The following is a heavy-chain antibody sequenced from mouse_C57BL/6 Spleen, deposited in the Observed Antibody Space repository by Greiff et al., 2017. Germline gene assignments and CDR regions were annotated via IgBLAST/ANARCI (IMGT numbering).Heavy chain of an antibody. CDR1: GFTFSDYA. V-gene: IGHV5-12*01. CDR3: ASDVNGTCAMDY. Sequence: EVQLVESGGGLVKPGGSLKLSCAASGFTFSDYAMSWVRQTPEKRLEWVAYISNGGSITYYPDTVKGRFTISRDNAKNTLFLQMSLLNAEDTAMYYCASDVNGTCAMDYWGPGTSVTVSS. CDR2: ISNGGSIT. D-gene: IGHD2-3*01. J-gene: IGHJ4*01.